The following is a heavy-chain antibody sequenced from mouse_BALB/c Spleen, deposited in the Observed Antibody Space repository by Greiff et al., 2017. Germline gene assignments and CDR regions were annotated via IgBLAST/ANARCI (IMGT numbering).Heavy chain of an antibody. V-gene: IGHV14-3*02. CDR3: ARDYGSSYDYAMDY. J-gene: IGHJ4*01. CDR1: GFNIKDTY. CDR2: IDPANGNT. D-gene: IGHD1-1*01. Sequence: DVQLQESGAELVKPGASVKLSCTASGFNIKDTYMHWVKQRPEQGLEWIGRIDPANGNTKYDPKFQGKATITADTSSNTAYLQLSSLTSEDTAVYYCARDYGSSYDYAMDYWGQGTSVTVSS.